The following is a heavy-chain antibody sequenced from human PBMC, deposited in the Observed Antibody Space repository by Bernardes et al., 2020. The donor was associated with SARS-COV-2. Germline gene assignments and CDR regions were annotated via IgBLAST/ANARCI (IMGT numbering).Heavy chain of an antibody. V-gene: IGHV4-59*01. D-gene: IGHD5-12*01. Sequence: SETLSLTCSVSGVYMTSFYWSWVRQAPGKGLEWIGYIHDLGSTYYNPSLRSRVTISVAPSKMQSSLNLRSVTAADTAIYYCARMRGEGYNFPLDYWGPGTLVTVSS. J-gene: IGHJ4*02. CDR2: IHDLGST. CDR3: ARMRGEGYNFPLDY. CDR1: GVYMTSFY.